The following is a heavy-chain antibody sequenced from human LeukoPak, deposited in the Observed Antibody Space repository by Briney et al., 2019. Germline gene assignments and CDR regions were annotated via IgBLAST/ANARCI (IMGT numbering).Heavy chain of an antibody. Sequence: GGSLRLSCAASGFTFSSYGMNWVRQAPGKGLEWVSYISSSGSTIYYADSVKGRFTISRDNAKNSLYLQMNSLRAEDTAVYYCAREHFIVVVPAAIFRESYFDYWGQGTLVTVSS. CDR3: AREHFIVVVPAAIFRESYFDY. CDR2: ISSSGSTI. J-gene: IGHJ4*02. V-gene: IGHV3-48*03. D-gene: IGHD2-2*02. CDR1: GFTFSSYG.